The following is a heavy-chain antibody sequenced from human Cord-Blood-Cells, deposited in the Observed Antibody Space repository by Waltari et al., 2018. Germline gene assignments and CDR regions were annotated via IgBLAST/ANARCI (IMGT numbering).Heavy chain of an antibody. J-gene: IGHJ5*02. D-gene: IGHD1-26*01. V-gene: IGHV4-34*01. CDR3: ARSIVGANWFDP. Sequence: QVQLQQWGAGLLKPSETLSLTCAVYGGSFSGYYWSWIRQPPGKVLEWIGEINHSGSTNYNPSLKSRVTISVDTSKNQFSLKLSSVTAADTAVYYCARSIVGANWFDPWGQGTLVTVSS. CDR2: INHSGST. CDR1: GGSFSGYY.